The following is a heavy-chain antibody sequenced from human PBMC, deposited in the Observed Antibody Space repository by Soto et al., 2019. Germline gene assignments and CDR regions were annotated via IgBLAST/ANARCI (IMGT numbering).Heavy chain of an antibody. CDR3: AREPPITMVRGLPDY. V-gene: IGHV4-61*01. D-gene: IGHD3-10*01. J-gene: IGHJ4*02. Sequence: SETLSLTCTVSGGSVSGSYYWSWIRQPPGKGLEWIGYIYYSESTNYNPSLKSRVTISVDTSKNQFSLKLSSVTAADTAVYYCAREPPITMVRGLPDYWGQGTLVTVS. CDR2: IYYSEST. CDR1: GGSVSGSYY.